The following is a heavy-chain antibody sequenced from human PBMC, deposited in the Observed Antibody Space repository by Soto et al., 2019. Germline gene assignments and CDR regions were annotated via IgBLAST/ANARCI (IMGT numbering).Heavy chain of an antibody. CDR1: GFTFSSYA. J-gene: IGHJ4*02. D-gene: IGHD3-3*01. Sequence: QVQLVESGGGVVQPGRSLRLSCAASGFTFSSYAMHWVRQAPGKGLEWVAVISYDGSNKYYADSMKGRFTISRDNSKNTLYLQMNSLRAEDTTVYYCAREIERLLGCWGQGTLVTVSS. V-gene: IGHV3-30-3*01. CDR3: AREIERLLGC. CDR2: ISYDGSNK.